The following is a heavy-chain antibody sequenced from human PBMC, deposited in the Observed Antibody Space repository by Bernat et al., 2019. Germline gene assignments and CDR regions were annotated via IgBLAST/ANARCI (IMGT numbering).Heavy chain of an antibody. CDR2: IDWDDDK. CDR3: AREALEWLFDY. Sequence: QVTLKESGPALVKPTQTLTLTCTFSGFSLSTSGMRVSWIRQPPGKALEWLARIDWDDDKFYSTSLKTRLTISKDTSKNQVVLTMTNMDPVDTVTYYCAREALEWLFDYWGQGTLVTVSS. V-gene: IGHV2-70*04. CDR1: GFSLSTSGMR. J-gene: IGHJ4*02. D-gene: IGHD3-3*01.